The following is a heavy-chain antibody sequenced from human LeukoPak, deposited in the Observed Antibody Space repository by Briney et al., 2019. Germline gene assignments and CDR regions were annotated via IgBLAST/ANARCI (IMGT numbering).Heavy chain of an antibody. Sequence: ASVKVSCKGSGYTLTELSMHWVRQAPGKGLEWMGGFDPEDGETIYAQKFQGRVTMTEDTSTDTAYMELSSLRSEDTAVYYCATFDFWSARPEDYWFDPWGQGTLVTVSS. D-gene: IGHD3-3*01. CDR3: ATFDFWSARPEDYWFDP. J-gene: IGHJ5*02. V-gene: IGHV1-24*01. CDR2: FDPEDGET. CDR1: GYTLTELS.